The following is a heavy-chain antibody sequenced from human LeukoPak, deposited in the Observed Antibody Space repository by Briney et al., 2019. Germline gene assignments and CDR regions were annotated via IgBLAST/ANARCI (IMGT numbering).Heavy chain of an antibody. Sequence: SETLSLTCTVSGGSISGYSWTWIRQPPGQGLEWIGYFHNSRTTSYNPSLTGRVIISVDTAMDQISLRLNSVTAADTAVYYCARGHLGLSPWGQGTLVTVSS. D-gene: IGHD3-10*01. CDR2: FHNSRTT. V-gene: IGHV4-59*01. J-gene: IGHJ5*02. CDR1: GGSISGYS. CDR3: ARGHLGLSP.